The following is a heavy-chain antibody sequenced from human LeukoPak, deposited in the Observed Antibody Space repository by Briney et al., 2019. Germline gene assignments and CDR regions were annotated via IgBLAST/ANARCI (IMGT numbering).Heavy chain of an antibody. CDR1: GYSISSYYH. CDR2: SSHSGST. CDR3: ARQANCGGDCYSFDH. Sequence: TETLSLTCSVSGYSISSYYHWGWIRPPPGKGLEWIGSSSHSGSTYYNPSLKSRLTIPVDTSKNLFSLKLSSVTASDTAVYYCARQANCGGDCYSFDHWGQGTLVTVSS. J-gene: IGHJ5*02. V-gene: IGHV4-38-2*01. D-gene: IGHD2-21*01.